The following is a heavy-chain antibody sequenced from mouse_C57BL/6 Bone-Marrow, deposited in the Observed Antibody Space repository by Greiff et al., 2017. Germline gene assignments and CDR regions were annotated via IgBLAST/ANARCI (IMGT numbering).Heavy chain of an antibody. J-gene: IGHJ1*03. V-gene: IGHV2-2*01. D-gene: IGHD2-1*01. CDR2: IWRGGST. CDR1: GFSLTSYG. CDR3: ARNWGIYHWYFDV. Sequence: QVQLKESGPGLVQPSQSLSITCKVSGFSLTSYGVHWVRQSPGQGLEWLGVIWRGGSTDYNAAFISRLSISKDNSKSQVFFKMNSLQADDTAIDYCARNWGIYHWYFDVWGTGTTVTVSA.